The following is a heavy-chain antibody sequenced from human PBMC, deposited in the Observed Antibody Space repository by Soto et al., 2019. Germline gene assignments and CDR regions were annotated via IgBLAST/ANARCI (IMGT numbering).Heavy chain of an antibody. CDR2: ISYDGSEK. CDR3: AKGYEVSPPVASGWYSNYFYGVDV. V-gene: IGHV3-30*18. J-gene: IGHJ6*02. CDR1: GFSFSKYG. Sequence: QVLLVESGGGVVRPGRSLRLSCGASGFSFSKYGMHWVRQAPGEGLEWLSLISYDGSEKWYAESVKGRFTISRDNSKNTLYLQMNSLRGADTAVYYCAKGYEVSPPVASGWYSNYFYGVDVWGRGTTVTVSS. D-gene: IGHD6-19*01.